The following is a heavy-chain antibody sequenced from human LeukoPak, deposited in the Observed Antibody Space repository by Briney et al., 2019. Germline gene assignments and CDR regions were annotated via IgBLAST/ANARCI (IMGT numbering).Heavy chain of an antibody. V-gene: IGHV3-64D*08. Sequence: GGSLRLSCSASGFTFSSYAFHWVRQAPGKGLEYVSAIGTDGGVTFYADSVRGRFTISRDNSKNTLYLQMTSLRAEDTAVYYCAGGQQLVRFDYWGQGTLVTVSS. CDR3: AGGQQLVRFDY. CDR2: IGTDGGVT. CDR1: GFTFSSYA. D-gene: IGHD6-13*01. J-gene: IGHJ4*02.